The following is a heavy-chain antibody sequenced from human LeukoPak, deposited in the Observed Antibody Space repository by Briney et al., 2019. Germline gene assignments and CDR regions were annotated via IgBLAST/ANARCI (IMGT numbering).Heavy chain of an antibody. CDR2: LYHSGDT. J-gene: IGHJ5*02. CDR1: GASISNYY. CDR3: ARDSYDSSDKGSNYNWFDP. V-gene: IGHV4-59*12. Sequence: PSETLSLTCTVSGASISNYYWNWIRQPPGKGLEWIGILYHSGDTKYNPSLKSRVSISVDRSKNQFSLNLSSVTAADTAVYYCARDSYDSSDKGSNYNWFDPWGQGTLVTVSS. D-gene: IGHD3-22*01.